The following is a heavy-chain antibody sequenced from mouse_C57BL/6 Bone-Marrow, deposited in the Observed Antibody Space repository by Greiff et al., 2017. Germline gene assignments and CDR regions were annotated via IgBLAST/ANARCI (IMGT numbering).Heavy chain of an antibody. V-gene: IGHV5-2*01. CDR3: ARHGGYGYPAWFAY. CDR2: INSDGGST. D-gene: IGHD2-2*01. CDR1: EYEFPSHD. J-gene: IGHJ3*01. Sequence: EVKVVESGGGLVQPGESLKLSCESNEYEFPSHDMSWVRKTPEKRLELVAAINSDGGSTYYPDTMERRFIISRDNTKKTLYLQMSSLRSEDTALYYCARHGGYGYPAWFAYWGQGTLVTVSA.